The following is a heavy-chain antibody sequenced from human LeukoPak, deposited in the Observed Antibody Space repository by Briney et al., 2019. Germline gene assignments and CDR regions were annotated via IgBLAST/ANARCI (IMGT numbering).Heavy chain of an antibody. V-gene: IGHV3-21*04. CDR2: ISSSGICI. CDR3: AKDRGIISDY. Sequence: GGSLRLSCAASGFTFSGYSMNWVRKAPGKGLEWVSSISSSGICIYYAVSVKGRFTISRDNAKNSLYLQMNSLRVENTALYYCAKDRGIISDYWGQGTLVTVSS. D-gene: IGHD3-10*01. J-gene: IGHJ4*02. CDR1: GFTFSGYS.